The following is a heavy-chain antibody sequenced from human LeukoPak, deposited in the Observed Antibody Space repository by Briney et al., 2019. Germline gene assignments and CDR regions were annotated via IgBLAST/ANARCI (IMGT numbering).Heavy chain of an antibody. CDR2: IKQDGSEK. D-gene: IGHD6-6*01. Sequence: TGGFLRLSCAASGFTFSNYWMSWVRQAPGKGLEWVANIKQDGSEKYYVDSVKGRFTISRDNAKNSLYLQMNSLRAEDTAVYYCASGQQLGYWGQGTLVTVSS. V-gene: IGHV3-7*01. J-gene: IGHJ4*02. CDR1: GFTFSNYW. CDR3: ASGQQLGY.